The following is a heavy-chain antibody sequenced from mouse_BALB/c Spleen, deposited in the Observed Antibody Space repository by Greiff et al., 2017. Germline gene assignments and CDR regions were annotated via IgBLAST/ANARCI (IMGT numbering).Heavy chain of an antibody. CDR1: GYTFTSYV. CDR2: INPYNDGT. CDR3: AREWNYYGSSPFAY. V-gene: IGHV1-14*01. D-gene: IGHD1-1*01. J-gene: IGHJ3*01. Sequence: EVQLQQSGPELVKPGASVKMSCKASGYTFTSYVMHWVKQKPGQGLEWIGYINPYNDGTKYNEKFKGKATLTSDKSSSTAYMELSSLTSEDSAVYYCAREWNYYGSSPFAYWGQGTLVTVSA.